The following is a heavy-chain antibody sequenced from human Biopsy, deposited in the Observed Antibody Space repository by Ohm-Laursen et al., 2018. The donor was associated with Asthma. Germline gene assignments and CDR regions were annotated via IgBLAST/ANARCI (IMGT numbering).Heavy chain of an antibody. J-gene: IGHJ3*02. Sequence: SLRLSCTASGFSFSNFAIHWVRQAPGKGLEWVGVISKDASTQDYADSVKGRFTMARDNSKNTLDLQMNSLREEDTAVHYCVRDGTDDAFDIWGQGTVVSVSS. CDR3: VRDGTDDAFDI. D-gene: IGHD1-1*01. CDR1: GFSFSNFA. CDR2: ISKDASTQ. V-gene: IGHV3-30*01.